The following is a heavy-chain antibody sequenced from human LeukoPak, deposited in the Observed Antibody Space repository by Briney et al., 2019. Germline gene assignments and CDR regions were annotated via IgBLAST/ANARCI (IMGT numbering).Heavy chain of an antibody. CDR2: LSGSSGTT. Sequence: GGSLRLSCAASGFTFANYAMGWVRRTPGKGLEWVSSLSGSSGTTYYADSVKGRFTISRDNSKNTLYLQMNSLRVEDAAVYYCVNSKGNYGDFIFESWGQGTLVTVSS. CDR1: GFTFANYA. J-gene: IGHJ4*02. CDR3: VNSKGNYGDFIFES. V-gene: IGHV3-23*01. D-gene: IGHD4-17*01.